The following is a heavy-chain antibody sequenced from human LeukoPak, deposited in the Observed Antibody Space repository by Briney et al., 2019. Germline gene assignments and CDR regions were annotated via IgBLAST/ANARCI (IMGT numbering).Heavy chain of an antibody. CDR2: IIPNFGTA. Sequence: ASVKVSCKASGGTLSRYVISWVGQAPGQGVDWMGRIIPNFGTANYAQKIQGRVTITADKSTSTAYMELSSLRSEDTAVYYCASSRDGHTNSLFDYWGQGALVTVSS. J-gene: IGHJ4*02. V-gene: IGHV1-69*06. CDR1: GGTLSRYV. CDR3: ASSRDGHTNSLFDY. D-gene: IGHD5-24*01.